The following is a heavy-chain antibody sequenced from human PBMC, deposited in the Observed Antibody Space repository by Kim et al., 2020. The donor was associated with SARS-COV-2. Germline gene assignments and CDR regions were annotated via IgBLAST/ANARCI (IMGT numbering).Heavy chain of an antibody. D-gene: IGHD3-22*01. CDR3: AKVVESYYYDSSGYYPFAFDI. CDR2: ISGSGGST. V-gene: IGHV3-23*01. J-gene: IGHJ3*02. CDR1: GFTFSSYA. Sequence: GGSLRLSFAASGFTFSSYAMSWVRQAPGKGLEWVSAISGSGGSTYYADSVKGRFTISRDNSKNTLYLQMNSLRAEDTAVYYCAKVVESYYYDSSGYYPFAFDIWGQGTMVTVSS.